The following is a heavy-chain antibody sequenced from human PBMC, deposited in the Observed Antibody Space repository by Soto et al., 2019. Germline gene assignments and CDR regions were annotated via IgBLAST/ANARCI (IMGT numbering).Heavy chain of an antibody. V-gene: IGHV3-74*01. CDR2: IKGDASTT. J-gene: IGHJ6*03. CDR1: GFTFSNYW. Sequence: EVQLVESGGGLVQPGGSLRLSCEASGFTFSNYWIHWVRQAPGKGLVWLSRIKGDASTTNYADSVMGRFTISRDNAKNTLYLQMNSLRAEDTAVYYCARGGRGYHYMDVWGKGITVTVSS. CDR3: ARGGRGYHYMDV.